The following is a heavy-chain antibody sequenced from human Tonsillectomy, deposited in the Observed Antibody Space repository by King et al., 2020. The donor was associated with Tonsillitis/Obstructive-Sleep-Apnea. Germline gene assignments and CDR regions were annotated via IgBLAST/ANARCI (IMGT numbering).Heavy chain of an antibody. Sequence: VQLVESGAEVKKPGASVKVSCKASGYTFTGYYMHWVRQAPGQGLEWMGWINPNSGDSKYAQKFQGRVTMTRDTAISTAYMELSRLRSDDSAVYYCAINSYCSTTSWQEEASYYYYGMDVWGKGTTVTVSS. D-gene: IGHD2-2*01. J-gene: IGHJ6*04. CDR2: INPNSGDS. CDR3: AINSYCSTTSWQEEASYYYYGMDV. V-gene: IGHV1-2*02. CDR1: GYTFTGYY.